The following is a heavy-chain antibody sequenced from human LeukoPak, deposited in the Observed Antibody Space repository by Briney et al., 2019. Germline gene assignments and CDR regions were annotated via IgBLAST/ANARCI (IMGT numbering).Heavy chain of an antibody. CDR2: MNPNSGNT. CDR1: GYTFTSYD. J-gene: IGHJ3*02. V-gene: IGHV1-8*01. Sequence: WASVKVSCKASGYTFTSYDINWVRQATGQGLEWMGWMNPNSGNTGYAQKFQGRVTMTRNTSISTAYMELSSLRSEDTAVYYCARAGIYCSSTSCYSIAFDIWGQGTMVTVSS. D-gene: IGHD2-2*01. CDR3: ARAGIYCSSTSCYSIAFDI.